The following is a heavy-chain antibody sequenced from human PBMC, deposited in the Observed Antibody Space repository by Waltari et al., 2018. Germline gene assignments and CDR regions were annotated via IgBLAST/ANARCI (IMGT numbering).Heavy chain of an antibody. Sequence: HGQLLQAAAAAKKPGPSVMVFCKSSGDTCSGYYMHGVLQAPGQGLEWMGWINPNSGDTNYGQKFQGRVSKTWDTATTTIYLAMIRLRSDDTAVYYCARGREIGWFDPWGQGTLGTVAS. CDR3: ARGREIGWFDP. D-gene: IGHD3-10*01. J-gene: IGHJ5*02. V-gene: IGHV1-2*02. CDR2: INPNSGDT. CDR1: GDTCSGYY.